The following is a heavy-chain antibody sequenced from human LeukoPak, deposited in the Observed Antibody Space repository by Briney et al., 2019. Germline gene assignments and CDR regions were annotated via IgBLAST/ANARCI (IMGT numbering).Heavy chain of an antibody. Sequence: GGSLRLSCAASGFTLRSYWMHWFRQAPGERLVCVSRINSDGSIRSYADSVEGRFTISRDNAENTLYLRLNSLRVEDTAVYFCARVTASWHPYVDYWGQGTRVTVSS. CDR2: INSDGSIR. J-gene: IGHJ4*02. CDR3: ARVTASWHPYVDY. V-gene: IGHV3-74*01. D-gene: IGHD2-2*01. CDR1: GFTLRSYW.